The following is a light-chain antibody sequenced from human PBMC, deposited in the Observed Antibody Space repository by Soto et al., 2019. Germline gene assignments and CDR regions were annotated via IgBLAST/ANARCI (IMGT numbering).Light chain of an antibody. CDR2: DAS. J-gene: IGKJ1*01. CDR1: QSVSSY. CDR3: QQRSNWQRT. Sequence: EIVLTQSPATLSLSPGERATLSCRASQSVSSYLAWFQQKPGQAPRLLIYDASNRATGIPARFSGSGSGTDFTLTISGLEPEDFAVYYCQQRSNWQRTFGQGTKVEIK. V-gene: IGKV3-11*01.